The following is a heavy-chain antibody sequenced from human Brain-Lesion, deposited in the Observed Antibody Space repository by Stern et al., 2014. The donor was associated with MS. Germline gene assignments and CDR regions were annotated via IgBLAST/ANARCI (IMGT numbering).Heavy chain of an antibody. D-gene: IGHD6-13*01. CDR3: ARFPASRPHVFDS. CDR2: SDHSGST. Sequence: QVQLVESGPGLVKPSGTLSLTCAVSGGSISSSNWWSWVRQSPGKGLEWIGESDHSGSTIYNPSLKVRVPLPVDKPKTRFPLTRGSVTAADTAVYFCARFPASRPHVFDSWGQGTLVTVSS. J-gene: IGHJ4*02. CDR1: GGSISSSNW. V-gene: IGHV4-4*02.